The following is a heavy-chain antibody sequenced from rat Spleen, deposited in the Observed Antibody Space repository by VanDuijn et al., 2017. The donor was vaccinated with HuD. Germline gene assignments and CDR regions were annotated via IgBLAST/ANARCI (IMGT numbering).Heavy chain of an antibody. D-gene: IGHD1-5*01. CDR3: ARLEYRYNYDVMDA. Sequence: EVQLVESGGALVQPGRSLKLSCAASGFTFSDYYMAWVRQAPTKGLEWVATISYDGSRTYYRDSVKGRFTISRDNAKSTLYLQMDSLRSEDTATYYCARLEYRYNYDVMDAWGQGASVTVSS. CDR2: ISYDGSRT. J-gene: IGHJ4*01. V-gene: IGHV5-7*01. CDR1: GFTFSDYY.